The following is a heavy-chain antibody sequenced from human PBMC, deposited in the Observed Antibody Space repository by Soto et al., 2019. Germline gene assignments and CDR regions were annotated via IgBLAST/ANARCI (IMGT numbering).Heavy chain of an antibody. CDR3: AKDRTEAQLRRPGAFDI. D-gene: IGHD1-1*01. J-gene: IGHJ3*02. V-gene: IGHV3-23*01. Sequence: GGSLRLSCAASGFTFSSYAMSWVRQAPGKGLEWVSAISGSGGSTYYADSVKGRFTISRDNSKNTLYLQMNSLRAEDTAVYYCAKDRTEAQLRRPGAFDIWSQGTMVTVSS. CDR1: GFTFSSYA. CDR2: ISGSGGST.